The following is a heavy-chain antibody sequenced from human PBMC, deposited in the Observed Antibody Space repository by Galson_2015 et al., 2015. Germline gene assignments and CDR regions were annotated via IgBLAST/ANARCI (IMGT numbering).Heavy chain of an antibody. CDR3: AALTFYYTSSGSSSFRFDY. CDR1: GASISSGAYY. Sequence: TLSLTCTVSGASISSGAYYWSWIRQPAGKALEWIGRIYTSGSTNYNPSLKSRVTISVDTSKNQFFLKLISVTAADTAVYYCAALTFYYTSSGSSSFRFDYWGQGTLVTVSS. D-gene: IGHD3-22*01. V-gene: IGHV4-61*02. J-gene: IGHJ4*02. CDR2: IYTSGST.